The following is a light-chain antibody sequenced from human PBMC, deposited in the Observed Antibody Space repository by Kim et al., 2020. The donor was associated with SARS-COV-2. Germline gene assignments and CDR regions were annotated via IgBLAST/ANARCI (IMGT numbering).Light chain of an antibody. CDR2: KDN. J-gene: IGLJ3*02. CDR1: VLAKRY. V-gene: IGLV3-27*01. CDR3: YSAADNNWV. Sequence: SYELTQPSSVSVSPGQTARITCSGDVLAKRYVRWFQHKPGQAPVLVIYKDNKRPSGIPERFSGSSSGTTVTLTISGAQVEDEADYYCYSAADNNWVFGGGTQLTVL.